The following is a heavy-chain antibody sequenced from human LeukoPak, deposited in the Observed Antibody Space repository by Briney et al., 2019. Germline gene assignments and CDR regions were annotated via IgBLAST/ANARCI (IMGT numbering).Heavy chain of an antibody. V-gene: IGHV3-48*01. CDR1: RFTFSIFA. CDR2: IGSSSSTI. D-gene: IGHD6-19*01. Sequence: GGSLRLSCAASRFTFSIFAMNWVRQAPGKGLEWLSYIGSSSSTIYYADSVKGRFTISRDNAKNSLYLQLNSLRPEDTGLYYCARDRGGWPDYWGQGTLVTVSS. J-gene: IGHJ4*02. CDR3: ARDRGGWPDY.